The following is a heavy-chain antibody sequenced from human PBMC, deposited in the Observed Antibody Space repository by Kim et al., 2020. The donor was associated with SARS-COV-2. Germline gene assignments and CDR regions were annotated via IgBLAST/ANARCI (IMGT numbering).Heavy chain of an antibody. J-gene: IGHJ4*02. CDR3: AGRSIPLTMVRGGFDY. CDR2: IIPIFGTA. CDR1: GGTFSSYA. D-gene: IGHD3-10*01. Sequence: SVKVSCKASGGTFSSYAISWVRQAPGQGLEWMGGIIPIFGTANYAQKFQGRVTITADESTRTAYMELSSLRSEDTAVYYCAGRSIPLTMVRGGFDYWGQGTLVTVSS. V-gene: IGHV1-69*13.